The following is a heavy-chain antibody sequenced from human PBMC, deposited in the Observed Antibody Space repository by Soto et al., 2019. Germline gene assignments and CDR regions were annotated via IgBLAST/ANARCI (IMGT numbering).Heavy chain of an antibody. J-gene: IGHJ6*02. CDR3: TRILWSSRRDALDI. CDR1: GFTFRNYA. CDR2: IGTSGTPT. V-gene: IGHV3-23*01. Sequence: TGGSLRLSCIASGFTFRNYAMAWVRQAPGEDLEWVSAIGTSGTPTLYADSVKSRFSISRDDSRNTVSPQMNSLGVEDTATYYCTRILWSSRRDALDIWGQGTKVTVYS. D-gene: IGHD2-21*01.